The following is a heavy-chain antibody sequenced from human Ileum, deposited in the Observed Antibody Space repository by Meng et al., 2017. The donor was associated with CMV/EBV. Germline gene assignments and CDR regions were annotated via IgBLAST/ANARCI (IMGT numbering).Heavy chain of an antibody. Sequence: GGSLRLSCAASGFTFSSYAMTWVRQAPGKGLEWVSIIYSGGFSTFFADSVKGRFTISRDDSKNTLYLQMNSLRAEDTAVYYCARFLGIVGATHDGYWGQGTLVTVSS. J-gene: IGHJ4*02. CDR1: GFTFSSYA. CDR3: ARFLGIVGATHDGY. V-gene: IGHV3-23*03. D-gene: IGHD1-26*01. CDR2: IYSGGFST.